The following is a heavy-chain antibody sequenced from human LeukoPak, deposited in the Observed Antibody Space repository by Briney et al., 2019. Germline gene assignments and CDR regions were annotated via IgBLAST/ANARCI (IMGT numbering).Heavy chain of an antibody. CDR2: IIPIFGTA. D-gene: IGHD6-19*01. V-gene: IGHV1-69*06. J-gene: IGHJ3*02. Sequence: ASVKVSCKASGGTFSSYAIGWVRQAPGQGLEWMGGIIPIFGTANYAQKFQGRVTITADKSTSTAYMELSSLRSEDTAVYYCARVGWGEQWPPSAGAFDIWGQGTMVTVSS. CDR3: ARVGWGEQWPPSAGAFDI. CDR1: GGTFSSYA.